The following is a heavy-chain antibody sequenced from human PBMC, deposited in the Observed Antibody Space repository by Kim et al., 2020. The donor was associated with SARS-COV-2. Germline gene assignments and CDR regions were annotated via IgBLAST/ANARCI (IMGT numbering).Heavy chain of an antibody. J-gene: IGHJ3*02. V-gene: IGHV3-23*01. CDR2: ISGSGATT. Sequence: GGSLRLSCATSGFTFRNYAMSWVRQAPGKGLEWLSAISGSGATTHYADSVKGRFTISRDNSMNTLSLQMTSLRVEDTALYYCAKDGDTSTTRTDSLDIWGQGTMVTVSS. CDR1: GFTFRNYA. CDR3: AKDGDTSTTRTDSLDI. D-gene: IGHD3-16*01.